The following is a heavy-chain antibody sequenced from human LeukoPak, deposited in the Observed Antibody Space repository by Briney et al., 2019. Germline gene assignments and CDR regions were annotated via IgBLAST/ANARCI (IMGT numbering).Heavy chain of an antibody. D-gene: IGHD5-24*01. CDR3: ARDMGWQQFDQ. J-gene: IGHJ4*02. CDR1: RFTFSNCW. Sequence: PGGSLRLSCVASRFTFSNCWMTWVRQAPGKGLERVANIKKDGGETYYMESVKGRFTISRDNARNSLYLQMNSLTVEDTAVYYCARDMGWQQFDQWGQGTLVTVSS. V-gene: IGHV3-7*01. CDR2: IKKDGGET.